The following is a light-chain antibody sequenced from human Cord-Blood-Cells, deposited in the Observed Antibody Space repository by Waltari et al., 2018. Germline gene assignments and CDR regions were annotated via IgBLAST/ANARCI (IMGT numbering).Light chain of an antibody. CDR3: QQYDNLPMYT. CDR2: DAS. CDR1: QDISNY. Sequence: DIQMTQSPSSLSASVGDRVTIPCQASQDISNYLNWYQQKPGKAPKRLIYDASNLETGVPSRFSGSGSGTDFTFTISSLQPEDIATDYCQQYDNLPMYTFGQGTKLEIK. V-gene: IGKV1-33*01. J-gene: IGKJ2*01.